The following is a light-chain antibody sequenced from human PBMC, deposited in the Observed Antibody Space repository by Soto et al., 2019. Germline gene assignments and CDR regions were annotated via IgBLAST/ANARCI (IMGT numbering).Light chain of an antibody. CDR2: GAS. Sequence: DIPVSPSPSSLSASVGDRITLRYQASQDISCYLGWYQQKPGQAPNLLIYGASNLEPGIPARFSGSGSGTDFSLTISSLQPEDIATYYCQQYDNRPITFGHGTKVDIK. J-gene: IGKJ3*01. CDR3: QQYDNRPIT. V-gene: IGKV1-33*01. CDR1: QDISCY.